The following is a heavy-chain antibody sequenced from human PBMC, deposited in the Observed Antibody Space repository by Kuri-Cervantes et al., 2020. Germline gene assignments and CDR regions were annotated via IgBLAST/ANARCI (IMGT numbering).Heavy chain of an antibody. Sequence: GESLKISCAASGFTFSSYGMHWVRQAPGKGLEWVAVIWYDGSNKYYADSVKGRFTISRDNSKNTLYLQMNSLRAEDTAVYYCARTLGGYCSSTSCYLNDAFDIWGQGTTVTVSS. J-gene: IGHJ3*02. CDR1: GFTFSSYG. D-gene: IGHD2-2*03. CDR3: ARTLGGYCSSTSCYLNDAFDI. V-gene: IGHV3-33*01. CDR2: IWYDGSNK.